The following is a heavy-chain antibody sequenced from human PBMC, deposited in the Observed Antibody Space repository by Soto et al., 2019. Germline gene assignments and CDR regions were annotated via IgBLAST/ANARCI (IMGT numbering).Heavy chain of an antibody. Sequence: VASVKVSCKASGGTFSSYAISWVRQAPGQGLEWMGGIIPIFGTANYAQKFQGRVTITADESTSTAYMELSSLRSEDTAVYYCARAPSSYCLYYYGSGSYCENYSHNGYYFDYWGQGTLVTVSS. CDR3: ARAPSSYCLYYYGSGSYCENYSHNGYYFDY. V-gene: IGHV1-69*13. CDR2: IIPIFGTA. D-gene: IGHD3-10*01. CDR1: GGTFSSYA. J-gene: IGHJ4*02.